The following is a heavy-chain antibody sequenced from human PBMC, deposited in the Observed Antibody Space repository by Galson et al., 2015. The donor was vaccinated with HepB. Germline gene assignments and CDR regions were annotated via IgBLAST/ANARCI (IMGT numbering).Heavy chain of an antibody. Sequence: SETLSLTCTVSGGSISSYYWSWIRQPPGKGLEWIGYIYYSGSTNYNPSLKSRVTISVDTSKNQFSLKLSSVTAADTAVYYCARLEYSRHNWYFDLWGRGTLVTVSS. J-gene: IGHJ2*01. V-gene: IGHV4-59*08. D-gene: IGHD6-6*01. CDR2: IYYSGST. CDR3: ARLEYSRHNWYFDL. CDR1: GGSISSYY.